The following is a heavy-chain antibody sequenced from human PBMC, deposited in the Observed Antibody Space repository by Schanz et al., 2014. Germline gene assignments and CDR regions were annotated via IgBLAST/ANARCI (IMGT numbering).Heavy chain of an antibody. J-gene: IGHJ3*02. V-gene: IGHV3-11*01. D-gene: IGHD2-15*01. Sequence: QVQLVESGGGLVKPGGSLRLSCAASGFIFNDYYMNWIRQAPGKGLEWLSYISRDGTTSYYADSVKGRFTISRDNAKNSLYLQMNSLRAEDTALYYCAKDMEGYCDTMTCPIPAFDIWGQGTMVTVSS. CDR1: GFIFNDYY. CDR3: AKDMEGYCDTMTCPIPAFDI. CDR2: ISRDGTTS.